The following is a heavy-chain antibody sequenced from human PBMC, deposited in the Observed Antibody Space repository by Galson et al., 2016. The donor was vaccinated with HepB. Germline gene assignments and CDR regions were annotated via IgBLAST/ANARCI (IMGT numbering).Heavy chain of an antibody. CDR1: GASVSSDTW. D-gene: IGHD6-25*01. J-gene: IGHJ2*01. V-gene: IGHV4-4*02. CDR3: AKNGPAHSGGWYFGL. CDR2: ADHRGNS. Sequence: SETLSLTCAVSGASVSSDTWWSWVRQPPQKGLEWIAEADHRGNSNYNPARKTRVIISLDSSKNDISLKLTSVTAAGTAVYYCAKNGPAHSGGWYFGLWGRGTLVTVSS.